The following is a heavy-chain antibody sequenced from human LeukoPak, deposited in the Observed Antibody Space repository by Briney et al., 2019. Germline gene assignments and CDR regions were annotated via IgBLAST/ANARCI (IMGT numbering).Heavy chain of an antibody. D-gene: IGHD5-24*01. J-gene: IGHJ3*02. CDR1: GGTFSSYA. V-gene: IGHV1-69*05. CDR2: IIPIFGTA. Sequence: SVKVSCKASGGTFSSYAIRWVRQAAGQGLEWMGGIIPIFGTANYAQKFQGRVTITTDESTSTAYMERSSLRAEDTAVYYCARVPTVEMATIFAFDIWGQGTMVTVSS. CDR3: ARVPTVEMATIFAFDI.